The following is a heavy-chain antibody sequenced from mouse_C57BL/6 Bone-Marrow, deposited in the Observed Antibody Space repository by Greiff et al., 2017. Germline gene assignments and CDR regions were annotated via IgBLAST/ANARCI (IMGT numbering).Heavy chain of an antibody. CDR2: IYPNSGST. CDR3: ARYSNSWFAY. V-gene: IGHV1-64*01. D-gene: IGHD2-5*01. Sequence: QVQLQQPGAELVKPGASVTLSCKASGYTFTSYWMHWVKQRPGQGLEWIGMIYPNSGSTNYNEKFKSKATLTVDKSSSTAYMQLSSLTSEDSAVYYCARYSNSWFAYWGQGTLVTVSA. CDR1: GYTFTSYW. J-gene: IGHJ3*01.